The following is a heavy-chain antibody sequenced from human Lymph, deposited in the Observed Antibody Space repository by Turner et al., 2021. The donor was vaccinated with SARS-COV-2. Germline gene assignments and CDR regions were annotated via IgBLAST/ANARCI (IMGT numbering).Heavy chain of an antibody. CDR3: ARVKGYNGYDLRYYYGMDV. CDR1: GFTFSSYG. J-gene: IGHJ6*02. D-gene: IGHD5-12*01. V-gene: IGHV3-33*01. CDR2: IGYDGSNK. Sequence: QVQLVESGGGVVQPGRSLSLPCAASGFTFSSYGMHWVRQAPGKGLEWVAVIGYDGSNKYYADSVKGRFTISRDNSKNTLYLQMNSLRAEDTAVYYCARVKGYNGYDLRYYYGMDVWGQGTTVTVSS.